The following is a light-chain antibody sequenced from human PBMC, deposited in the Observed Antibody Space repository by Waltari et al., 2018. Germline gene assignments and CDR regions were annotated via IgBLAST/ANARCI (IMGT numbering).Light chain of an antibody. CDR2: QTN. J-gene: IGLJ2*01. CDR1: RLGLTY. Sequence: SYDLTQPPSVSVSPGQTANIICSGDRLGLTYGWWYQPKPGRPPRLVIYQTNKRPSGIPERFSGSNSGNAATLTISGTQAMDEADYFCQAWDGSTVLFGGGTKLTVL. CDR3: QAWDGSTVL. V-gene: IGLV3-1*01.